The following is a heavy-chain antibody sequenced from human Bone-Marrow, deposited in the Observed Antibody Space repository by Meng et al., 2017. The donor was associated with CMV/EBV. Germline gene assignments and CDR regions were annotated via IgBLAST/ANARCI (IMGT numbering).Heavy chain of an antibody. CDR2: ISAYNGNT. J-gene: IGHJ6*02. V-gene: IGHV1-18*01. Sequence: ASVKVSCKASGYTFNSYGISWVRQAPGQGLEWMGWISAYNGNTNYAQKLQGRVTVTTDTSTSTAYMELRSLRSDDTAVYYCARAQVSIFGVVILKYYYYYYGMDVWGQGTTVTVSS. CDR3: ARAQVSIFGVVILKYYYYYYGMDV. CDR1: GYTFNSYG. D-gene: IGHD3-3*01.